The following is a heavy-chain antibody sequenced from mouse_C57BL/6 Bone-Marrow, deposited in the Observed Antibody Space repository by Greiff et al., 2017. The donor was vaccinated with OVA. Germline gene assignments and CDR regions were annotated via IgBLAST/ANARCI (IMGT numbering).Heavy chain of an antibody. CDR1: GYAFTNSL. CDR3: ARGGLDGNYDWFAY. CDR2: INPGSGGT. V-gene: IGHV1-54*01. Sequence: QVQLKESGAELVRPGTSVKVSCKASGYAFTNSLIEWVKQRPGQGLEWIGVINPGSGGTNYNEKFKGKATLTADKSSSTAYMQLSSLTSEDSAVYFCARGGLDGNYDWFAYWGQGTLVTVSA. J-gene: IGHJ3*01. D-gene: IGHD2-1*01.